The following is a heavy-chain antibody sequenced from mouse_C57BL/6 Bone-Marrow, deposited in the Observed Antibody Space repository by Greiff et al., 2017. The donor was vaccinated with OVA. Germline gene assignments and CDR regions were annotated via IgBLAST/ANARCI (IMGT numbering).Heavy chain of an antibody. V-gene: IGHV1-9*01. J-gene: IGHJ1*03. CDR1: GYTFTGYW. CDR2: ILPGRGST. Sequence: QVQLQQSGAELMKPGASVKLSCKATGYTFTGYWIEWVKQRPGHGLAWIGEILPGRGSTNYNEKFKGKATFHADTSSNTAAMQLSSLTTEDSAIYYCARRGMVTTWYFDVWGTGTTVTVSS. CDR3: ARRGMVTTWYFDV. D-gene: IGHD2-2*01.